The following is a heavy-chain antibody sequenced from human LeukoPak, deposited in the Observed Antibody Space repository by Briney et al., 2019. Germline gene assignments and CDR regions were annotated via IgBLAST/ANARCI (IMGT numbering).Heavy chain of an antibody. V-gene: IGHV3-30*03. J-gene: IGHJ1*01. CDR3: ARVRGSGSPSAEYFQH. Sequence: GGSLRLSCAASGFTLTNYWMGWVRQAPGKGLEWVAVISYDGSNKYYADSVKGRYTISRDNSKNTLYLQMNSLRAEDTAVYYCARVRGSGSPSAEYFQHWGQGTLVTVSS. D-gene: IGHD3-10*01. CDR1: GFTLTNYW. CDR2: ISYDGSNK.